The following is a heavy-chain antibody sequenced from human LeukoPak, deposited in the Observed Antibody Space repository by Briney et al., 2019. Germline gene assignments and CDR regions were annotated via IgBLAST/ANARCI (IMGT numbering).Heavy chain of an antibody. CDR3: ARQTGSGLFSLP. CDR1: GDSISSSNCY. V-gene: IGHV4-39*01. Sequence: KPSETLSLTCTVSGDSISSSNCYWGWIRQPPGKGLEWIGCIYFSGGTYYNASLKSRVTISVDTSKNQFSLKLSSVTAADTAVYYCARQTGSGLFSLPGGQGTLVTVSS. J-gene: IGHJ4*02. CDR2: IYFSGGT. D-gene: IGHD3-10*01.